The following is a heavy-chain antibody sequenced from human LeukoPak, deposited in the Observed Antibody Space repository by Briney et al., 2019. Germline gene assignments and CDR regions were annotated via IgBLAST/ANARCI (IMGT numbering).Heavy chain of an antibody. D-gene: IGHD4-17*01. J-gene: IGHJ5*02. CDR2: INHSGST. Sequence: SSETLSLTCTVSGGSISSYYWSWIRQPPGKGLEWIGEINHSGSTNYNPSLKSRVTISVDTSKNQFSLKLSSVTAADTAVYYCARYDYGDPPWGQGTLVTVSS. CDR1: GGSISSYY. V-gene: IGHV4-34*01. CDR3: ARYDYGDPP.